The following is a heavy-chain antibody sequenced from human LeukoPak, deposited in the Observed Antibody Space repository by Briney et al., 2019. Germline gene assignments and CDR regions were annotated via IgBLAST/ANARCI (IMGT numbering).Heavy chain of an antibody. CDR2: INHSGST. J-gene: IGHJ4*02. CDR3: ARGLGYSYIGY. Sequence: SETLSLTCAVYGGSFSDYYWSWIRQPPGKGLEWIGEINHSGSTNYNPSLKSRVTISVDTSKNQFSLKLSSVTAADTAVYYCARGLGYSYIGYWGQGTLVTVSS. D-gene: IGHD5-18*01. V-gene: IGHV4-34*01. CDR1: GGSFSDYY.